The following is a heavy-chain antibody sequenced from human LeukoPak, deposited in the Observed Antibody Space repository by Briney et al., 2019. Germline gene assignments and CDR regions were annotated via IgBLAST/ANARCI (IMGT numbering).Heavy chain of an antibody. CDR2: IKQDGSEK. CDR3: ARPVQEWPLDY. Sequence: GGSLRLSCAASGFTFSSFWMSWVRQAPGKELEWVATIKQDGSEKYYVDSVKGRFTISRDNAKNSLYLQMNSLRAEDTAVYYCARPVQEWPLDYWGQGTLVTVSS. J-gene: IGHJ4*02. D-gene: IGHD1-1*01. V-gene: IGHV3-7*01. CDR1: GFTFSSFW.